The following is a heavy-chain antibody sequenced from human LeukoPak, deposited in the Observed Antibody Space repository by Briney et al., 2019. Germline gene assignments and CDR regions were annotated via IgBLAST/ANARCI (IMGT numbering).Heavy chain of an antibody. CDR1: GFTVSSNY. V-gene: IGHV3-53*04. CDR3: ARSRDSSGPATDFDY. Sequence: GGSLRLSCAASGFTVSSNYMSWVRQAPGKGLEWVSVIYSSGSTYYADSVKGRFTISRHNSKNTLYLQMNSLRAEDTAVYYCARSRDSSGPATDFDYWGQGTLVTVSS. CDR2: IYSSGST. J-gene: IGHJ4*02. D-gene: IGHD3-22*01.